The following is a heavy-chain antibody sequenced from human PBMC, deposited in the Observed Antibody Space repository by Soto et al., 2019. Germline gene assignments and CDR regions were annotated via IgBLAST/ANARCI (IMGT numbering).Heavy chain of an antibody. CDR1: GYTFTSYG. V-gene: IGHV1-18*04. CDR3: ARGDLDTAMDAYYYYGMDV. CDR2: ISAYNGNT. J-gene: IGHJ6*02. D-gene: IGHD5-18*01. Sequence: QVQLVQSGAEVKKPGASVKVSCKASGYTFTSYGISWVRQAPGQGLEWMGWISAYNGNTNYAQKLQGRVTMTTDTATSTAYMELRSLRSDDTAVYYCARGDLDTAMDAYYYYGMDVWGQGTTVTVSS.